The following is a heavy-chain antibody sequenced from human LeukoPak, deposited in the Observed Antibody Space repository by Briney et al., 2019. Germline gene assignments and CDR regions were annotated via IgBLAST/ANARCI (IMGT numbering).Heavy chain of an antibody. J-gene: IGHJ4*02. D-gene: IGHD5-24*01. CDR2: INPGGGST. V-gene: IGHV1-46*03. CDR3: ARRGDGYIAN. CDR1: GYTFTNYY. Sequence: ASMNVSCKASGYTFTNYYIHWVRQAPGQGLEWMGIINPGGGSTTYAQKFQGRVTMTRDTSTNTVYMELSSLRSEDTAVYYCARRGDGYIANWGQGTLVTVSS.